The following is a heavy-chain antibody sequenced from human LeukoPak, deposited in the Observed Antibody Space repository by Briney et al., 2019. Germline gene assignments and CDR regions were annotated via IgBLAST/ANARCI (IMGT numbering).Heavy chain of an antibody. CDR2: IWYDGGNK. Sequence: PGGSLRLSCAASGFTFSSYGMHWVRQAPGKGLEWVAVIWYDGGNKYYADSVKGRFTISRDNSKNTLYLQMNSLRAEDTAVYYCARALYSSSWYGYWGQGTLVTVSS. V-gene: IGHV3-33*01. CDR1: GFTFSSYG. J-gene: IGHJ4*02. D-gene: IGHD6-13*01. CDR3: ARALYSSSWYGY.